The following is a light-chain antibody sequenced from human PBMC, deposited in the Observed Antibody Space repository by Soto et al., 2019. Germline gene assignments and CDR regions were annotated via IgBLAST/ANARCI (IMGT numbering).Light chain of an antibody. J-gene: IGKJ1*01. CDR1: QSISSW. Sequence: DIQMTQSPSILSASVGDRVTITCRASQSISSWLAWYQQKPGKAPNLLIHKASHLESGVPSRFSGSGSGTEFTLTISSLQPDDFATYYCQQYYTYWHMFGQGTKVDIK. CDR3: QQYYTYWHM. V-gene: IGKV1-5*03. CDR2: KAS.